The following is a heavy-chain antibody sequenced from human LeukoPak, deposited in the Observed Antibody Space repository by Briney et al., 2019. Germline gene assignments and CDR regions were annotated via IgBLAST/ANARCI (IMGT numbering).Heavy chain of an antibody. Sequence: SETLSLTCTVSGGSISSYYWGWIRQPPGKGLEWIGSIYYSGSTYYNPSLKSRVTISVDTSKNQFSLKLSSVTAADTAVYYCARRSLGSSSTPLDYWGQGTLVTVSS. V-gene: IGHV4-39*01. J-gene: IGHJ4*02. CDR3: ARRSLGSSSTPLDY. CDR1: GGSISSYY. CDR2: IYYSGST. D-gene: IGHD6-13*01.